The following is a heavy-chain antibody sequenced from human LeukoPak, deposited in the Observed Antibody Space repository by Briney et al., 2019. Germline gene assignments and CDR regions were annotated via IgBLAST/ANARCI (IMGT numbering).Heavy chain of an antibody. Sequence: SETLSLTCAVYGGSFSGYYWSWIRQPPGKGLEWIGEINHSGSTNYNPSLKSRVTISVDTSKNQFSLKLSSVTAADTAVYYCARPAHGYGDYFYAFDIWGQGTMVTVSS. D-gene: IGHD4-17*01. CDR3: ARPAHGYGDYFYAFDI. J-gene: IGHJ3*02. CDR2: INHSGST. V-gene: IGHV4-34*01. CDR1: GGSFSGYY.